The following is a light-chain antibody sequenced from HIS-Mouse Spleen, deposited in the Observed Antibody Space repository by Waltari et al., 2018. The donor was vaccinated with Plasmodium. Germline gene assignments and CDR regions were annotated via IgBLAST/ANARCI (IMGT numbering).Light chain of an antibody. J-gene: IGLJ3*02. CDR2: EDS. V-gene: IGLV3-10*01. Sequence: SYELTQPPSVSVSPGQTARITCSGDALPKKYAYWYQQQSGQAPVLVIYEDSKRPSGIPASFSCSSSGTMATLTISGAQVEDEADYYCYSTDSSGNHRVFGGGTKLTVL. CDR1: ALPKKY. CDR3: YSTDSSGNHRV.